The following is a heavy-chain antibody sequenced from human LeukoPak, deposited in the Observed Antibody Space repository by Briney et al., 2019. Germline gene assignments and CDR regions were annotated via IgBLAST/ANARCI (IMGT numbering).Heavy chain of an antibody. V-gene: IGHV1-69*13. Sequence: SVKVSCKASGGTFSSYAISWVRQAPGQGLEWMGGIIPIFGTANYAQKFQGRVTITADESTSTAYMELSSLRSEDTAVYYCARDGRSNHDAFDIWGQGTMVTVSS. CDR2: IIPIFGTA. CDR1: GGTFSSYA. J-gene: IGHJ3*02. D-gene: IGHD2-8*01. CDR3: ARDGRSNHDAFDI.